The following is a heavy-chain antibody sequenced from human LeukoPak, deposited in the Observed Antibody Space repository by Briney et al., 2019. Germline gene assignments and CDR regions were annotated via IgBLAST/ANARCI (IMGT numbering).Heavy chain of an antibody. Sequence: GGSLRLSCAASGFDFSNYAMAWVRQAPGKGLDWVSAIGGSESGTFYRDSVKGRFTISRDNSNNRLYLQMSSLRAEDTAVYYCVKQWSLAAAGTFDFWGQGTLVTVSS. CDR1: GFDFSNYA. CDR2: IGGSESGT. CDR3: VKQWSLAAAGTFDF. D-gene: IGHD6-13*01. V-gene: IGHV3-23*01. J-gene: IGHJ4*02.